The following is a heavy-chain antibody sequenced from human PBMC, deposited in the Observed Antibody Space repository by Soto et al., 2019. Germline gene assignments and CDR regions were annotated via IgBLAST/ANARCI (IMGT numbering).Heavy chain of an antibody. D-gene: IGHD3-10*02. CDR2: IKTKADAGTT. J-gene: IGHJ5*02. CDR1: GFTFKNAW. Sequence: QLVESGGGLVKPGGSLRPSCAASGFTFKNAWMSWVRQAPGKGLEWVGRIKTKADAGTTDYAAPVKGRFTISRDDSKNTLYLQMNSLKNEDTALYFCTTDGATIFFDPRGQGTLVTVSS. CDR3: TTDGATIFFDP. V-gene: IGHV3-15*01.